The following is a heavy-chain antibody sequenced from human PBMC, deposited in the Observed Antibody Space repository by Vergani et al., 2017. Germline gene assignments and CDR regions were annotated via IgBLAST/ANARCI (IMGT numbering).Heavy chain of an antibody. J-gene: IGHJ6*03. CDR2: IIPIFGTA. Sequence: QVQLVQSGAEVKKPGSSVKVSCKASGGTFSSYAISWVRQAPGQGLEWMGGIIPIFGTANYAQKFQGRVTITADESTSTAYMELSSLRSEDTAVYYCAMSHEAELYYYYYYMDVWGKGTTVTVSS. V-gene: IGHV1-69*01. CDR3: AMSHEAELYYYYYYMDV. CDR1: GGTFSSYA. D-gene: IGHD1-1*01.